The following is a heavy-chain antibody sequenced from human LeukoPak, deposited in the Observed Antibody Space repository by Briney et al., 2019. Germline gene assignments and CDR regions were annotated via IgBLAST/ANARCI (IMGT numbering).Heavy chain of an antibody. CDR3: AKDMDHDYDDYGFDY. D-gene: IGHD4-17*01. Sequence: GSLRLSCAAFGFTFSSYVMHWVRQAPGKGLEWVAFISYDGSNKYYADSVKGRCTISRDNSKNTVYLQMNSLRAEDTAVYYCAKDMDHDYDDYGFDYWGQGTPVTVSS. CDR1: GFTFSSYV. J-gene: IGHJ4*02. V-gene: IGHV3-30*18. CDR2: ISYDGSNK.